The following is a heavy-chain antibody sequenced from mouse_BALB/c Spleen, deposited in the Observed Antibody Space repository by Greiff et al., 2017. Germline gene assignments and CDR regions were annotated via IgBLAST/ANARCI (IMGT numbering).Heavy chain of an antibody. J-gene: IGHJ4*01. CDR3: ARSLDYYAMDY. CDR2: IAPGSGST. CDR1: GHTFTSYW. D-gene: IGHD6-2*01. V-gene: IGHV1S41*01. Sequence: DLVKPGASVKLSCKASGHTFTSYWINWIKQRPGQGLEWIGRIAPGSGSTYYNEMFKGKATLTVDTSSSTAYIQLSSLSSEDSAVYFCARSLDYYAMDYWGQGTSVTVSS.